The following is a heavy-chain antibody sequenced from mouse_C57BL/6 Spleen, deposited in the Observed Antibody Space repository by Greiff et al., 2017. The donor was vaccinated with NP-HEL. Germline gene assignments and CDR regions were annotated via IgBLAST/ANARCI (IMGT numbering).Heavy chain of an antibody. D-gene: IGHD2-1*01. CDR2: IYPGDGDT. V-gene: IGHV1-80*01. J-gene: IGHJ2*01. Sequence: QVQLQQSGAELVKPGASVKISCKASGYAFSSYWMNWVKQRPGKGLEWIGQIYPGDGDTNYNGKFKGKATLTADKSSSTAYMQLSSLTSEDSAVDYCARIYYGNLYFDYWGQGTTLTVSS. CDR1: GYAFSSYW. CDR3: ARIYYGNLYFDY.